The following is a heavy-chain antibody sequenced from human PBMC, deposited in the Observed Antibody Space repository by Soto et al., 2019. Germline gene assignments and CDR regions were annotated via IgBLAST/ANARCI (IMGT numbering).Heavy chain of an antibody. J-gene: IGHJ2*01. Sequence: QVQLVQSGAEVKKPGASVKVSCKASGYTFTSYAMHWVRQAPGQRLEWMGWINAGNGNTKYSQKFQGRVTITRDTSASTAYMELSSLRSEDTAVYYCARDRALGYCSSTSCYSEDWYFDLWGRGTLVTVSS. CDR2: INAGNGNT. CDR3: ARDRALGYCSSTSCYSEDWYFDL. V-gene: IGHV1-3*01. CDR1: GYTFTSYA. D-gene: IGHD2-2*01.